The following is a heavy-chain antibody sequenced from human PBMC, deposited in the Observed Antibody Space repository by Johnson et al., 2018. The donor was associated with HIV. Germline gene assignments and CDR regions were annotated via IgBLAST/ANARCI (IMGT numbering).Heavy chain of an antibody. CDR2: ISYDGSNK. D-gene: IGHD3-22*01. CDR3: ARERDDSSGYYYHDAFDI. CDR1: GFTFSSYA. Sequence: QVQLVESGGDLVQPGGSLRLSCEASGFTFSSYAMHWVRQAPGKGLEWVAVISYDGSNKYYADSVKGRFTISRDNSKNTLYLQMNSLRAEDTAVYYCARERDDSSGYYYHDAFDIWGQGTMVTVSS. J-gene: IGHJ3*02. V-gene: IGHV3-30*14.